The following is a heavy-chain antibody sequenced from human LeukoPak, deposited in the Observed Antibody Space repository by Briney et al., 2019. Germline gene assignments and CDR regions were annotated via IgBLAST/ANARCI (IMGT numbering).Heavy chain of an antibody. Sequence: ASVKVSCKASGGTFTSYYIHWVRQAPGQGLEWMGIINPSGGSSSSAQKFQGRVTMTRDTSTSTVYMELSSLRSEDTAVYYCARDRAYFHDTSGYQTLPHSRGEGTLVTVSS. CDR2: INPSGGSS. CDR1: GGTFTSYY. CDR3: ARDRAYFHDTSGYQTLPHS. J-gene: IGHJ5*01. D-gene: IGHD3-22*01. V-gene: IGHV1-46*01.